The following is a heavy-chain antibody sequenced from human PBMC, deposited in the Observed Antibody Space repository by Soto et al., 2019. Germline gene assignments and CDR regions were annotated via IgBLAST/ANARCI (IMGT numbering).Heavy chain of an antibody. CDR1: GDSVSSNSAA. CDR3: AIGRDWDYDFWSGWAGPTGFYCYGLDV. Sequence: SKTLALTCAISGDSVSSNSAAWNWIRQSPSRGLEWLGRTYYRSKWYNHYAVSVKSRITINPGTSKNQFSLHLKSVTPEDTAVYYCAIGRDWDYDFWSGWAGPTGFYCYGLDVWGQGTTVNVYS. CDR2: TYYRSKWYN. J-gene: IGHJ6*02. V-gene: IGHV6-1*01. D-gene: IGHD3-3*01.